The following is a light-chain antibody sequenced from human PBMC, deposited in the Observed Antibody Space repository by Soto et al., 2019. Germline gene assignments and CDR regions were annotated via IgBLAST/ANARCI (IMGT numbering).Light chain of an antibody. CDR2: EVS. CDR3: TSYAGSSNFV. Sequence: QSALTQPPSASGSPGQSVTISCTGTSSDIGSYNFVSWYQHHPGKAPKLMIYEVSHRPSGVPDRFSGSKSGNTASLTVSGLQAEDEADYYCTSYAGSSNFVFGTGTKLTVL. V-gene: IGLV2-8*01. J-gene: IGLJ1*01. CDR1: SSDIGSYNF.